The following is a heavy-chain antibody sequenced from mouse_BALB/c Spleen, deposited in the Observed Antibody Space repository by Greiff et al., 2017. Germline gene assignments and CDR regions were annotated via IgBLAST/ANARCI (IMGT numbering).Heavy chain of an antibody. CDR1: GYSITSDYA. J-gene: IGHJ4*01. V-gene: IGHV3-2*02. CDR2: ISYSGST. D-gene: IGHD2-14*01. CDR3: ARWRYGYAMDY. Sequence: EVQLQESGPGLVKPSQSLSLTCTVTGYSITSDYAWNWIRQFPGNKLEWMGYISYSGSTSYNPSLTSRISITRDTSKNQFFLQLNSVTTEDTATYYCARWRYGYAMDYWGQGTSVTVSS.